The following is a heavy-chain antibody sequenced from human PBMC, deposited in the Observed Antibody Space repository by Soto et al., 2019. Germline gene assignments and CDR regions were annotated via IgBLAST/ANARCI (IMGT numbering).Heavy chain of an antibody. Sequence: QVHLVQSGVEVKTPGASVKVSCQASGYTFFTYDISWVRQAPGQGLEWMGWISTYSGDTKYAQKFQSRVTMTTDTSTTTAYLELRSQRSDDTAVYYCARHHGPTTSENWFDPWGQGTLVTVSS. J-gene: IGHJ5*02. D-gene: IGHD5-12*01. V-gene: IGHV1-18*01. CDR2: ISTYSGDT. CDR1: GYTFFTYD. CDR3: ARHHGPTTSENWFDP.